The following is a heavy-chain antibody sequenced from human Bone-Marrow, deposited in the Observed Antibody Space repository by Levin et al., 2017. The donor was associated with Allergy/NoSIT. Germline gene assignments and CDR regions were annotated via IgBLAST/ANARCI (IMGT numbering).Heavy chain of an antibody. D-gene: IGHD5-18*01. CDR3: ARGGYSYGQRDFDY. CDR2: ILYDGSNE. CDR1: GFTFSSYG. V-gene: IGHV3-33*01. J-gene: IGHJ4*02. Sequence: GESLKISCAASGFTFSSYGMHWVRQAPGKGLEWVAFILYDGSNEYYVDSVKGRFTISRDNSKNSLYLQMNSLRAEDTAVYYCARGGYSYGQRDFDYWGQGTLVTVSS.